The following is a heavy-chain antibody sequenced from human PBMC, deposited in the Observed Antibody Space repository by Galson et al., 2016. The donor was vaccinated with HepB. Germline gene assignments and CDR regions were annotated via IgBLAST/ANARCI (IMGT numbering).Heavy chain of an antibody. V-gene: IGHV3-21*04. J-gene: IGHJ4*02. D-gene: IGHD3-10*01. CDR3: TRDERDRDQGVTDF. Sequence: SLRLSCAASGFTFRSYSFNWVRQAPGKGLEWVSSISSTAWSIYYADSVKGRFTISRDNAKNSLYLQMSSLRVEDTALYYCTRDERDRDQGVTDFWGLGTLVTVSS. CDR1: GFTFRSYS. CDR2: ISSTAWSI.